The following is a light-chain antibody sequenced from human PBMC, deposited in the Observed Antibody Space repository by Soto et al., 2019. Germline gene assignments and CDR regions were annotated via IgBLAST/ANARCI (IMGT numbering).Light chain of an antibody. CDR2: DAS. CDR1: QSVSSSY. J-gene: IGKJ4*01. Sequence: EIVLTQSPGTLSLSPGERATLSCRASQSVSSSYLAWYQRKPGQAPRLLIYDASSRATGIPDRFSGSGSGTDFTLTISRLEPGDFAVYYWQEYGSSPLTFGGGTKVEIK. CDR3: QEYGSSPLT. V-gene: IGKV3-20*01.